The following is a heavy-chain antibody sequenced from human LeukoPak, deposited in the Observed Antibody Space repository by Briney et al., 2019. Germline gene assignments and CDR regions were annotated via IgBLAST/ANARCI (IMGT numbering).Heavy chain of an antibody. J-gene: IGHJ4*02. CDR3: ARDGHGVPLDY. V-gene: IGHV3-23*01. Sequence: PGGSPRLSCAASGFTFSSYAMSWVRQAPGKGLEWVSGISGSAYSAYYADSVKGRFTISRDNSKNTLYLQMNSLRAEDTALYYCARDGHGVPLDYWGQGTLVTVSP. D-gene: IGHD4-17*01. CDR1: GFTFSSYA. CDR2: ISGSAYSA.